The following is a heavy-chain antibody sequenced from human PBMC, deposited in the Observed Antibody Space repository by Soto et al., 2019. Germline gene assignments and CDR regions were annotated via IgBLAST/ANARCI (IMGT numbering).Heavy chain of an antibody. CDR3: ARDVDTAMALDY. Sequence: GGSLRLSCAASGFTFSSHTMNWVRQAPGKGLEWISYITSTSSTKYYADSVKGRFTISRDNSKNTLYLQMNSLRAEDTAVYYCARDVDTAMALDYWGQGTLVTVSS. CDR1: GFTFSSHT. CDR2: ITSTSSTK. V-gene: IGHV3-48*01. D-gene: IGHD5-18*01. J-gene: IGHJ4*02.